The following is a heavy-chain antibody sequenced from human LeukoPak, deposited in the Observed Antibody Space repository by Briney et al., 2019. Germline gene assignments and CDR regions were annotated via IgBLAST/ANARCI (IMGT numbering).Heavy chain of an antibody. CDR2: INPSGGST. D-gene: IGHD3-22*01. J-gene: IGHJ4*02. CDR3: ARDSGVNYYDSSGPSGVGPGTFDY. Sequence: ASVKVSCKASGYTFTSYYMHWVRQAPGQGLAWMGIINPSGGSTSYAQKFQGRVTMTRDTSTSTVYMELSSLRSEDTAVYYCARDSGVNYYDSSGPSGVGPGTFDYWGQGTLVTVSS. V-gene: IGHV1-46*01. CDR1: GYTFTSYY.